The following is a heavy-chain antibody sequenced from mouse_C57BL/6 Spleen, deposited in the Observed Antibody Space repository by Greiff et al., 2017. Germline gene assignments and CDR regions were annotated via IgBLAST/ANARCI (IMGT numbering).Heavy chain of an antibody. Sequence: EVQLVESEGGLVQPGSSMKLSCTASGFTFSDYYMAWVRQVPEKGLEWVANINYDGSSTYYLDSLKSRFIISGDNAKNIRYLQMSSLKSEDTATYYCARRDMTGAMDYWGQGTSVTVSS. CDR2: INYDGSST. CDR3: ARRDMTGAMDY. V-gene: IGHV5-16*01. D-gene: IGHD2-13*01. J-gene: IGHJ4*01. CDR1: GFTFSDYY.